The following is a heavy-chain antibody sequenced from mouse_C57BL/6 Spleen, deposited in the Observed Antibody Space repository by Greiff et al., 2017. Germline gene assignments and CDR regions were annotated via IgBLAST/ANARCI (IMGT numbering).Heavy chain of an antibody. CDR3: TRLGQDWFAY. V-gene: IGHV1-15*01. Sequence: QVQLKESGAELVRPGASVTLSCKASGYTFTDYEMHWVKQTPVHGLEWIGAIDPETGGTAYNQKFKGKAILTADKSSSTAYMELRSLTSVDSAVYYCTRLGQDWFAYWGQGTLVTVSA. CDR1: GYTFTDYE. J-gene: IGHJ3*01. D-gene: IGHD3-3*01. CDR2: IDPETGGT.